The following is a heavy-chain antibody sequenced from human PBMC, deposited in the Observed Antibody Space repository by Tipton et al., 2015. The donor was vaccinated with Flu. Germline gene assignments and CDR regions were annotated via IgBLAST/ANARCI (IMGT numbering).Heavy chain of an antibody. V-gene: IGHV4-61*05. CDR2: IYHSGST. J-gene: IGHJ4*02. CDR1: GDSMTSSRYY. Sequence: LRLSCSVSGDSMTSSRYYWGWIRQPPGKGLEWIGYIYHSGSTNYNPSLKSRVTISVDTSKNQFSLNLSSVTAADTAVYYCARGDCSSTSCLDYWGQGTLVTVSS. D-gene: IGHD2-2*01. CDR3: ARGDCSSTSCLDY.